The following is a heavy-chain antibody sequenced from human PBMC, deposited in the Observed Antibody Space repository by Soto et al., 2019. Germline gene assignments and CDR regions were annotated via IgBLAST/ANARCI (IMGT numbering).Heavy chain of an antibody. D-gene: IGHD3-10*01. J-gene: IGHJ4*02. V-gene: IGHV1-3*01. Sequence: QVQLQQSGAEVKKPGASVTISCKTSGYTFTSYTLHWVRQAPGQGLEWMGWINAGNGREKYSQRFQDRVSLSTDKSATTAHLELRSLRSEDRALFYCARGGGWVGEASFDSWGQGTLVTVSS. CDR2: INAGNGRE. CDR1: GYTFTSYT. CDR3: ARGGGWVGEASFDS.